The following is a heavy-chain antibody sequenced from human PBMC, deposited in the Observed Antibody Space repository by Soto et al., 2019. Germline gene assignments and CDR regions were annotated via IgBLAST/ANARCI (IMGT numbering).Heavy chain of an antibody. CDR2: ISYDGSNT. D-gene: IGHD1-20*01. CDR3: AREPGGIAGLLYYFDS. Sequence: PGGSLRLSCAASGFTFTHYALHWVRQAPGKGLEWVAVISYDGSNTYYADSVKGRFTISRDNSKNTLYLQMNSLRAEDTAVYYCAREPGGIAGLLYYFDSWGQGTLVTVSS. CDR1: GFTFTHYA. V-gene: IGHV3-30-3*01. J-gene: IGHJ4*02.